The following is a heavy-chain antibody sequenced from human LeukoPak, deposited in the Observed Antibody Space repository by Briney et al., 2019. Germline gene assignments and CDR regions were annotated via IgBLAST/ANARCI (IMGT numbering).Heavy chain of an antibody. CDR2: IYTSGST. V-gene: IGHV4-61*02. J-gene: IGHJ6*03. D-gene: IGHD6-6*01. Sequence: PSETLSLTCTVSGGSISSGSYYWSWIRQPAGKGLEWIGRIYTSGSTNYNPSLKSRVTMSVDTSKNQFSLKLSSVTAADTAVYYCATNTPSIEYSSSFTPIPDYYMDVWGKGTTVTVSS. CDR3: ATNTPSIEYSSSFTPIPDYYMDV. CDR1: GGSISSGSYY.